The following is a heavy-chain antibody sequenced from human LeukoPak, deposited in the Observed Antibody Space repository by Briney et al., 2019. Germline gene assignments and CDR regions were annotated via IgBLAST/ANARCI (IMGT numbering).Heavy chain of an antibody. Sequence: GGSLRLSCAASGFTFSSYEMNWVRQAPGKGLEWVSYISSSSSTIYYADSVKGRFTISRDNAKNSLYLQMNSLRAKDTAVYYCARGSVGAVVTAYWYFDLWGRGTLVTVSS. CDR2: ISSSSSTI. CDR3: ARGSVGAVVTAYWYFDL. D-gene: IGHD2-21*02. J-gene: IGHJ2*01. V-gene: IGHV3-48*01. CDR1: GFTFSSYE.